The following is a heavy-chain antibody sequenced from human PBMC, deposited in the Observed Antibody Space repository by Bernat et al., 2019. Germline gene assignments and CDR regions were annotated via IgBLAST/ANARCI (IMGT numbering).Heavy chain of an antibody. V-gene: IGHV4-39*01. CDR3: ARQEWLRHSKNYYYYYGMDV. J-gene: IGHJ6*02. D-gene: IGHD5-12*01. CDR2: IYYSGST. Sequence: QLQLQESGPGLVKPSETLSLTCTVSGGSISSSSYYLGWIRQPPGKGLEWIGSIYYSGSTYYNPSLKSRVTISVDTSKNQFSLKLRSVTAADTAVYYCARQEWLRHSKNYYYYYGMDVWGQGTTVTVSS. CDR1: GGSISSSSYY.